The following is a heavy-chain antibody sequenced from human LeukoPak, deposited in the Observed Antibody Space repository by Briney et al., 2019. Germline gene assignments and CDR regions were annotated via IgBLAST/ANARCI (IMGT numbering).Heavy chain of an antibody. J-gene: IGHJ4*02. CDR3: TRPDYVDYDY. Sequence: GGSLRLSCAASGFTFSGSAMHWVRQASGKGLEWVGRIRNKANSYETAYAASVKGRFTISRDDSKNTAYLQMNSLKTEDTAVYYCTRPDYVDYDYWGQGTLVTVSS. V-gene: IGHV3-73*01. D-gene: IGHD4-17*01. CDR2: IRNKANSYET. CDR1: GFTFSGSA.